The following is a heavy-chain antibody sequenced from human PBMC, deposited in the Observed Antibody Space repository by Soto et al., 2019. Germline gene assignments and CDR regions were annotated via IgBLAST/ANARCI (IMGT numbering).Heavy chain of an antibody. D-gene: IGHD3-9*01. CDR2: IYYSGST. J-gene: IGHJ6*02. CDR3: ARYETPPNHLTGYYSDYYYGMDV. CDR1: GGSISSSSYY. V-gene: IGHV4-39*01. Sequence: SETLSLTCTVSGGSISSSSYYWGWIRQPPGKGLEWIGSIYYSGSTYYNPSLKSRVTISVDTSKNQFSLKLSSVTAADTAVYYCARYETPPNHLTGYYSDYYYGMDVWGQGTTVTVSS.